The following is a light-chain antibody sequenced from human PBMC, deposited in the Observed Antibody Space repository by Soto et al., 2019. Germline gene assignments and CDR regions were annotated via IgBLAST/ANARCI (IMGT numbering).Light chain of an antibody. CDR2: WAS. J-gene: IGKJ2*01. Sequence: DIVMTQSPDSLAVSLGERATINCKSSQSVLYSSKKKNYLAWYQQRPGQPPRLLIYWASTRESGVPDRFSGSGSGTDFTLTITSLQAEDVAVYYCQXYYTTPSYTFGQGTKLEIK. CDR1: QSVLYSSKKKNY. CDR3: QXYYTTPSYT. V-gene: IGKV4-1*01.